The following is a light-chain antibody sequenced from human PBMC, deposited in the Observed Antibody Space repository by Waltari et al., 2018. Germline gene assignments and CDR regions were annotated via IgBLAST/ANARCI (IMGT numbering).Light chain of an antibody. CDR3: QQSFSTLIT. CDR1: QSIRTY. V-gene: IGKV1-39*01. J-gene: IGKJ5*01. CDR2: AAS. Sequence: DIQLTQSPSSLSASVGDRVTITCRASQSIRTYLNWFQQKPGKAPNLLIYAASSLLSGVPSRFSGSGSGTDFTLTITSLQPEDFVTYYCQQSFSTLITFGQGTRLEIK.